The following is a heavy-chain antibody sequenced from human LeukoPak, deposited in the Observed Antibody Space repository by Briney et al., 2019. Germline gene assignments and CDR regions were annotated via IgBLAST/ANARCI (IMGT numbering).Heavy chain of an antibody. J-gene: IGHJ5*02. CDR2: IYTRGST. D-gene: IGHD3-22*01. Sequence: SETLSLTCTVSGGSINNYYWSWIRQPAGKGLEWIGRIYTRGSTNYNPSLKSRVTMSVDTSKNQFSLKLSSVTAADTAVYYCARGRHYYDSSGYYPTPYNWFDPWGQGTLVTVSS. V-gene: IGHV4-4*07. CDR1: GGSINNYY. CDR3: ARGRHYYDSSGYYPTPYNWFDP.